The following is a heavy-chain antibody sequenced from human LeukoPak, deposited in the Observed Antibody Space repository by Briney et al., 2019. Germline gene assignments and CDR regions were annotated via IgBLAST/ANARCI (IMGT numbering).Heavy chain of an antibody. V-gene: IGHV4-31*03. CDR2: IYYSGST. CDR3: ARAGYSGFDFNFDY. CDR1: GGSINSGAYY. D-gene: IGHD5-12*01. Sequence: NPSETLSLTCTVSGGSINSGAYYWSWIRQHPGKGLEWIGYIYYSGSTYYNPSLKSRIIISVDTSKNQFSLKLRSVTAADTAVYYCARAGYSGFDFNFDYWGQGTLVTVSS. J-gene: IGHJ4*02.